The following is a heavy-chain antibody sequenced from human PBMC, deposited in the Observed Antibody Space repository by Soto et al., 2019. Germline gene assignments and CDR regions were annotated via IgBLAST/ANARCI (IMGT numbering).Heavy chain of an antibody. Sequence: SETLSLTCTVSGGSISSYYWSWIRQPPGKGLEWIGYIYCSGSTNYNPSLKSRVTISVDTSKNQFSLKLSSVTAADTAVYYCASGYSSSGGAFDYWGQGTLVTVSS. CDR1: GGSISSYY. D-gene: IGHD6-6*01. V-gene: IGHV4-59*01. J-gene: IGHJ4*02. CDR2: IYCSGST. CDR3: ASGYSSSGGAFDY.